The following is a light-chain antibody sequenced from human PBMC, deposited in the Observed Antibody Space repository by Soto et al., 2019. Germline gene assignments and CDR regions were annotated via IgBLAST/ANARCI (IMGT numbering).Light chain of an antibody. Sequence: DIQMTQSPSTLSASVGGRVTITCRASQSISSWLAWYQQTPGKAPKLLIYDASSLESGVPSRFSGSGSGTDFTLTISRLEPEDFAVYYCQQYGSSPPWTFGQGTRWIS. V-gene: IGKV1-5*01. CDR2: DAS. CDR1: QSISSW. CDR3: QQYGSSPPWT. J-gene: IGKJ1*01.